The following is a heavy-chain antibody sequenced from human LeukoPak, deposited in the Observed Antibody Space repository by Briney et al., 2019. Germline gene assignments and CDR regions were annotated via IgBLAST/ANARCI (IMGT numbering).Heavy chain of an antibody. CDR3: AREALYGSGAKLYYFDY. CDR2: INAGNGNT. Sequence: ASVKLSCKASGYTLTSYAMHWVRQAPGQRLKWMGWINAGNGNTKHSQEFHGRVTITRDTSASTAYMELSCLRSEALAGLCRAREALYGSGAKLYYFDYWGQGTLVSVSS. J-gene: IGHJ4*02. V-gene: IGHV1-3*03. CDR1: GYTLTSYA. D-gene: IGHD3-10*01.